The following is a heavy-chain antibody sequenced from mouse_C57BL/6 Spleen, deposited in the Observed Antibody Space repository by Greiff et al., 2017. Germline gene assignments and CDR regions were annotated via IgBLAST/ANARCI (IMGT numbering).Heavy chain of an antibody. Sequence: EVKLQQSGPELVKPGASVKIPCKASGYTFTDYNMDWVKQSHGKSLEWIGDINPNNGGTIYNQKFKGKATLTVDKSSSTAYMELRSLTSEDTAVYYCARMNYCGSSSFDYWGQGTTLTVSS. CDR3: ARMNYCGSSSFDY. V-gene: IGHV1-18*01. CDR2: INPNNGGT. J-gene: IGHJ2*01. CDR1: GYTFTDYN. D-gene: IGHD1-1*01.